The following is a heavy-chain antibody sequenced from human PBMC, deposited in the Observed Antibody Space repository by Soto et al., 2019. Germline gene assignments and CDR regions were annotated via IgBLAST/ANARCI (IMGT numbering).Heavy chain of an antibody. V-gene: IGHV3-30-3*01. CDR3: ARERALYCSSTRCHNEGYGMDV. Sequence: VGALRLSCAASGFTFSSYAMHWVRQAPGKGLEWVAVISYDGSNKYYADSVKGRFTISRDNSKNTLYLQMNSLRAEDTAVYYCARERALYCSSTRCHNEGYGMDVWGQGTTVIVSS. CDR1: GFTFSSYA. CDR2: ISYDGSNK. D-gene: IGHD2-2*01. J-gene: IGHJ6*02.